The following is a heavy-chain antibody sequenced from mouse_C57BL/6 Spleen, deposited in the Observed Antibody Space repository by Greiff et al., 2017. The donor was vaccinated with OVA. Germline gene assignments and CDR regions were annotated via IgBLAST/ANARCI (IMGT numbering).Heavy chain of an antibody. V-gene: IGHV7-3*01. D-gene: IGHD4-1*01. CDR1: GFTFTDYY. Sequence: EVKLMESGGGLVQPGGSLRLSCAASGFTFTDYYMSWVRQPPGKALEWLGFIRNKANGYTTEYSASVKGRFTISRDNSQSILYLQMNALRAEDSATYYCARYNWAYFDVWGTGTTVTVSS. CDR3: ARYNWAYFDV. CDR2: IRNKANGYTT. J-gene: IGHJ1*03.